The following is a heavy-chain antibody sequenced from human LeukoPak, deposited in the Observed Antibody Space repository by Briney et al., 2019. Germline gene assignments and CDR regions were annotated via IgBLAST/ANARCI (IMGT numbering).Heavy chain of an antibody. CDR1: GGSFSGYY. CDR2: INHSGST. J-gene: IGHJ5*02. V-gene: IGHV4-34*01. Sequence: SETLSLTCAVYGGSFSGYYWSWIRQPPGKGLEWIGEINHSGSTNYNPSLKSRVTISVDTSKNQFSLKLSSVTAADTAVYYCARVPSTTVTTMWFDPWGQGTLVTVSS. CDR3: ARVPSTTVTTMWFDP. D-gene: IGHD4-17*01.